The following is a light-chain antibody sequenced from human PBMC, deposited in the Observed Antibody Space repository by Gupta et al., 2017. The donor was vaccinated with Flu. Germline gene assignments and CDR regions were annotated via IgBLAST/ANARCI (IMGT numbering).Light chain of an antibody. V-gene: IGKV1-5*03. Sequence: PSTLSASVGDRVTITCRASQSIDSWLAWYQKKPGRAPKSLIYKASSLETGVPSRFSGSGSETEFSLTISSLQPDDFATYYCQQDRSSPWTFGQGTKVEIK. CDR2: KAS. CDR3: QQDRSSPWT. CDR1: QSIDSW. J-gene: IGKJ1*01.